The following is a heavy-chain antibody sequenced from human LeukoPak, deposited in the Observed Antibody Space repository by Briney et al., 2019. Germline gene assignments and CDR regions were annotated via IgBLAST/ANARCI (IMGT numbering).Heavy chain of an antibody. Sequence: GGSLRLSCAASGFTFSNAWMSWVRQAPGKGLEWVGRIKSKTDGGTTDYAAPGKGRFTSARDETKNTLYLQMNSLKTEDTAVYYCTTWAVPAAMYDYWGQGTLVTVSS. CDR1: GFTFSNAW. CDR2: IKSKTDGGTT. J-gene: IGHJ4*02. CDR3: TTWAVPAAMYDY. D-gene: IGHD2-2*01. V-gene: IGHV3-15*01.